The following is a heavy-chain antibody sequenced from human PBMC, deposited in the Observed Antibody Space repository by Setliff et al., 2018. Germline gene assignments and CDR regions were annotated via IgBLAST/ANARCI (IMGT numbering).Heavy chain of an antibody. CDR2: IYYGGSA. CDR1: GGFISSSNYY. J-gene: IGHJ4*02. Sequence: SETLSLTCTVSGGFISSSNYYWGWIRQPPGKGLEWIGNIYYGGSAYYNPSLKSRVTISVDTSKNQFSLKLSSVTAADTAMYYCARILGYCSGGSCYVPYWGQGTLVTVSS. D-gene: IGHD2-15*01. CDR3: ARILGYCSGGSCYVPY. V-gene: IGHV4-39*07.